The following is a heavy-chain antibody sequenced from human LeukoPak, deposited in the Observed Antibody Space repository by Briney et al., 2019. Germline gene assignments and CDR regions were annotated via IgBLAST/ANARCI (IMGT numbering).Heavy chain of an antibody. CDR2: INSDGSRT. J-gene: IGHJ4*02. V-gene: IGHV3-74*01. D-gene: IGHD6-6*01. CDR1: GFTFSTYG. Sequence: GGSLRLSCATSGFTFSTYGMHWVRQAPGKGLVWVSRINSDGSRTTYADSVKGRFTISRDNAKNTLYLQMNSLRAEDTAMYYCARDGYSSSFYFDYWGQGTLVTVSS. CDR3: ARDGYSSSFYFDY.